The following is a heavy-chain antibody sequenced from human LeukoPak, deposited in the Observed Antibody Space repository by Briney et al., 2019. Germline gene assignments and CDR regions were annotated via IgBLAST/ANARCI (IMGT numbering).Heavy chain of an antibody. CDR3: ARHVGSGYSLGCRYCFDY. J-gene: IGHJ4*02. CDR1: GGSISSGDYY. CDR2: IYYSGST. D-gene: IGHD3-3*01. Sequence: PSQTLSLTCTVSGGSISSGDYYWGWIRQPPGKGLEWIGSIYYSGSTYYNPSPKSRVTISVDTSKNQFSLKLSSVTAADTAVYYCARHVGSGYSLGCRYCFDYWGQGTLVTVSS. V-gene: IGHV4-39*01.